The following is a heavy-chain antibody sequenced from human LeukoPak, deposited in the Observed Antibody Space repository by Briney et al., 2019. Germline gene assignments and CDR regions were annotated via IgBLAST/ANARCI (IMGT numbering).Heavy chain of an antibody. CDR2: ISSGSRYI. CDR1: GFTFSSYN. CDR3: ARGGSYEEAFDY. J-gene: IGHJ4*02. D-gene: IGHD5-12*01. V-gene: IGHV3-21*01. Sequence: TGGSLRLSCEASGFTFSSYNMNWVRQAPGKGLEWVSSISSGSRYIYYGDAVKGRFTISRDSAKNSLYLQMNSLRAEDTAVYYCARGGSYEEAFDYWGQGTLVTVSS.